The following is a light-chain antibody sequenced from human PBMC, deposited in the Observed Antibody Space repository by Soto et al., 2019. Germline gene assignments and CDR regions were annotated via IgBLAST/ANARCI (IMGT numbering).Light chain of an antibody. CDR1: QSVSTD. V-gene: IGKV3-11*02. J-gene: IGKJ3*01. CDR2: DAS. CDR3: QERSTWL. Sequence: DIVLTQAPATLSLSPGERATLSCRASQSVSTDVAWYQQKPGQAHRLLIYDASNRATGIPARCSGSGSGRAFTRGISGLEPEDFDVYYCQERSTWLFGPGTKVYIK.